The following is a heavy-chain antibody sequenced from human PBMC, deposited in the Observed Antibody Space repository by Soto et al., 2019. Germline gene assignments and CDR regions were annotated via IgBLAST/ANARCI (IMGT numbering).Heavy chain of an antibody. V-gene: IGHV1-24*01. CDR1: GYTLTELS. Sequence: QVQLVQSGAEVKKPGASVKVSCKVSGYTLTELSMHWVRQAPGKGLEWMGGFDPEDGETIYAQKFQGRVTMTEDTSXDXXYMELSSLRSEDTAVYYCATNFDYDFWSGYRGMDVWGQGTTVTVSS. CDR3: ATNFDYDFWSGYRGMDV. CDR2: FDPEDGET. D-gene: IGHD3-3*01. J-gene: IGHJ6*02.